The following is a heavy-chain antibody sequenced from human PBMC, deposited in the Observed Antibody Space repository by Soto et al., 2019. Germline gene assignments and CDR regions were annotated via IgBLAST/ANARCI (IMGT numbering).Heavy chain of an antibody. V-gene: IGHV3-72*01. D-gene: IGHD6-19*01. J-gene: IGHJ4*02. CDR1: GFTLSDHY. CDR3: VGSFITVGGRIPLDF. CDR2: SRDKANSYTT. Sequence: EVQLVESGGGVVQPGGSLRLSCAASGFTLSDHYMDWVRQAPGKGLEWIGRSRDKANSYTTEYAASVKGRFIISRDDSKKSMYLQMNSLKTEDTAVYYCVGSFITVGGRIPLDFWGQGTLVTVSS.